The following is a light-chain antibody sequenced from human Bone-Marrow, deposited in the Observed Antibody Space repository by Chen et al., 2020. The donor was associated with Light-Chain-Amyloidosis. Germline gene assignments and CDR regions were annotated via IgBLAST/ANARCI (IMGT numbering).Light chain of an antibody. CDR2: DDS. V-gene: IGLV3-21*02. J-gene: IGLJ3*02. Sequence: SYVLTQPSSLSLAPGQPAPISCGGNNIGSTSVHWYQQTPGQAPLLVVYDDSDRPSGIPERLSGSNSGNTATLTISRVEAGDEADYYCQVWDRSSDRPVFGGGTKLTVL. CDR3: QVWDRSSDRPV. CDR1: NIGSTS.